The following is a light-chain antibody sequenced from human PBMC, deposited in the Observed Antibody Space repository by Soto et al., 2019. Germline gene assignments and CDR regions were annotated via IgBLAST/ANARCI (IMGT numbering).Light chain of an antibody. CDR2: HNT. CDR3: RSDTDSSDYV. Sequence: QSVLTQPPSVSGSPGQWITISCTGTSSDLAIYTYVSCYQQPRSNAHKLMIYHNTHHPSGVSNLFSASISGNTASLTISGLQDEDEADYYCRSDTDSSDYVFGTGTKVTVL. V-gene: IGLV2-14*03. J-gene: IGLJ1*01. CDR1: SSDLAIYTY.